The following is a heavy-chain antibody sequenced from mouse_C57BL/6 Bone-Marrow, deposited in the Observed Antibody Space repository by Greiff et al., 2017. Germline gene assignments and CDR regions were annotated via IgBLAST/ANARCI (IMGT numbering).Heavy chain of an antibody. CDR1: GFSLTSYG. V-gene: IGHV2-5*01. CDR2: IWRGGST. Sequence: HLHQSGPGLVQPSQSLSITCTVSGFSLTSYGVHWVRQSPGKGLEWLGVIWRGGSTDYNAAFMSRLSITKDNSKSQVFFKMNSLQADDTAIYYCAKTFYGNYWYFDVWGTGTTVTVSS. D-gene: IGHD2-10*01. CDR3: AKTFYGNYWYFDV. J-gene: IGHJ1*03.